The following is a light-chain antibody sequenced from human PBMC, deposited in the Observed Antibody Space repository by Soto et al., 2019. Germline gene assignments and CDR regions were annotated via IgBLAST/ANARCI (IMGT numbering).Light chain of an antibody. CDR1: QSVSTY. V-gene: IGKV3-20*01. CDR3: QQYGSSPQT. CDR2: GAS. Sequence: EVVMTQTPGTLSVSPGERATLSCRASQSVSTYLAWYQQKPGQAPRLLIYGASSRATGIPDRFSGSGSGTDFTLTISRLEPEDFAVYYCQQYGSSPQTFGQGTKVDIK. J-gene: IGKJ1*01.